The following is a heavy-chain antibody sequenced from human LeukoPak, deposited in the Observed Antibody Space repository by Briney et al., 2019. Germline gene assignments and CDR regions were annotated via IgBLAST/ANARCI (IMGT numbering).Heavy chain of an antibody. CDR2: IRNSDGMT. D-gene: IGHD1-1*01. CDR1: GFSIHTYT. Sequence: GQSLRLSCDASGFSIHTYTMYWVRQAPGQGLEWVSGIRNSDGMTYYADSVRGRFTISTDNSKNTLYLQMNSLRAEDTALYYCAKGLERESRLDSWGQGTLVTVSS. V-gene: IGHV3-23*01. J-gene: IGHJ4*02. CDR3: AKGLERESRLDS.